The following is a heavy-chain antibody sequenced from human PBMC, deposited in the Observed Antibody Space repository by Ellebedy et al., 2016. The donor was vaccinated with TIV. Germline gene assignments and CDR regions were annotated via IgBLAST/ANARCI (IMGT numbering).Heavy chain of an antibody. CDR2: MNPNSGNT. J-gene: IGHJ4*02. D-gene: IGHD3-22*01. V-gene: IGHV1-8*01. Sequence: ASVKVSCKASGYTFTSYDINWVRQATGQGLEWMGWMNPNSGNTGYAQKFQGRVTMTRNTSISTAYMELSSLRSEDTAVYYCARDQGGYYDFDYWGQGTLVTVSS. CDR3: ARDQGGYYDFDY. CDR1: GYTFTSYD.